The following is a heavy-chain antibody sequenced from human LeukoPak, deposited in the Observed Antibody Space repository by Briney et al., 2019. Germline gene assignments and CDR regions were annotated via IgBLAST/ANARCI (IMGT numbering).Heavy chain of an antibody. CDR3: ARDQNGDSWFDP. V-gene: IGHV3-13*05. CDR2: IGTAGDP. D-gene: IGHD2-8*01. Sequence: GGSLRLSCAASGFTFSSYDMHWVRQATGKGLEWVSAIGTAGDPYYPGSVKGRFTISRENAKNSLYLQMNSLRAEDTAVYYCARDQNGDSWFDPWGQGTLVTVSS. J-gene: IGHJ5*02. CDR1: GFTFSSYD.